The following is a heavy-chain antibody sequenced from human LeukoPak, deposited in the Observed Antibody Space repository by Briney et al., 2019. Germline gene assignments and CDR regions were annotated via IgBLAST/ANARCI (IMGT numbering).Heavy chain of an antibody. CDR2: ISGDAGRT. J-gene: IGHJ4*02. V-gene: IGHV3-23*01. CDR1: GFTFSSYG. D-gene: IGHD3-9*01. CDR3: ATSNFDWPLRY. Sequence: GGSLRLSCAASGFTFSSYGMNWVRQAPGKGLEWVSGISGDAGRTYYADSVKGRFTISRDNSKNTLYLQMNSLRAEDTAVYYCATSNFDWPLRYWGQGTLVTVSS.